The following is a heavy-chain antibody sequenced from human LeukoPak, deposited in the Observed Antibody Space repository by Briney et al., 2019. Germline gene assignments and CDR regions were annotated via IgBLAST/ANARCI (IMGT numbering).Heavy chain of an antibody. Sequence: GRSLRLSCAASGFTFSSYGMHWVRQAPGMGLEWVAVISYDGSNKDYADSVKGRFTISRDNSKNTLYLQMNSLRAEDTAVYYCAKGTWELLLDYWGQGTLVTVSS. V-gene: IGHV3-30-3*01. CDR1: GFTFSSYG. CDR2: ISYDGSNK. CDR3: AKGTWELLLDY. J-gene: IGHJ4*02. D-gene: IGHD1-26*01.